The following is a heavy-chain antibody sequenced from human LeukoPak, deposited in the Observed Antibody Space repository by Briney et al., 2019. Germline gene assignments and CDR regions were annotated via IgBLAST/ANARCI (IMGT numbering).Heavy chain of an antibody. CDR2: IYTSGST. D-gene: IGHD1-1*01. J-gene: IGHJ5*02. Sequence: SQTLSLTCTVSGGSISSGSYYWSWIRQPAGEGLEWIGRIYTSGSTNYNPSLKSRVTISVDTSKNQFSLKLSSVTAADTAVYYCARDLGILWFDPWGQGTLVTVSS. CDR1: GGSISSGSYY. CDR3: ARDLGILWFDP. V-gene: IGHV4-61*02.